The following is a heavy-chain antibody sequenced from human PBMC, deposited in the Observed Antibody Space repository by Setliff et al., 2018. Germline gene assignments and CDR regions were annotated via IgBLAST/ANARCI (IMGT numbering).Heavy chain of an antibody. Sequence: PGGSLRLSCAASGFTFSSYWMSWVRQAPGKGLEWVANIKQDGSEKYYVDSVKGRVTISVDTSKNQFSLKLSSVTAADTALYYCTVYNTGSSKDHYWGQGTPVTVSS. CDR1: GFTFSSYW. V-gene: IGHV3-7*01. CDR3: TVYNTGSSKDHY. D-gene: IGHD2-8*02. J-gene: IGHJ4*02. CDR2: IKQDGSEK.